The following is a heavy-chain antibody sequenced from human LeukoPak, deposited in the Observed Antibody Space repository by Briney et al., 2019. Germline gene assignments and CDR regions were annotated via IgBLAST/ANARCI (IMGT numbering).Heavy chain of an antibody. Sequence: PLASVKVSCKASGYTFTGYYMHWVRQAPGQGLEWMGWINPNSGGTNYAQKFQGRVTMTRDTSTSTVYMELSSLRSEDTAVYYCAREFDPEAAASVWFDPWGQGTLVTVSS. CDR3: AREFDPEAAASVWFDP. V-gene: IGHV1-2*02. J-gene: IGHJ5*02. D-gene: IGHD6-13*01. CDR2: INPNSGGT. CDR1: GYTFTGYY.